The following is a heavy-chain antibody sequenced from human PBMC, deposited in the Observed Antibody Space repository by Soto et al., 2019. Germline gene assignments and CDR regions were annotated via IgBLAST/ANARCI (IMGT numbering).Heavy chain of an antibody. CDR1: GFSFNKYG. D-gene: IGHD3-3*02. CDR2: ISASGGSP. CDR3: AKAMPYISIWFIPFDY. Sequence: GGSLRLSCEASGFSFNKYGMSWVRRAPGKGLEWVSAISASGGSPYYADSVKGRFTISRDNSKNTLFLQMNSLRADDTAVYYCAKAMPYISIWFIPFDYWGQGTLVTVSS. V-gene: IGHV3-23*01. J-gene: IGHJ4*02.